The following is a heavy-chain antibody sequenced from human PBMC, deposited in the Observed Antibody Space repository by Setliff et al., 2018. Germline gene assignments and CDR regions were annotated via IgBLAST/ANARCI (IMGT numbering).Heavy chain of an antibody. V-gene: IGHV3-30*02. CDR3: AKDTGRQQLVQGYFDY. CDR2: IRYDGSNK. D-gene: IGHD6-13*01. Sequence: GESLRLSCAASGFTFSSYGMHWVRQAPGKGLEWVAFIRYDGSNKYYADSVKGRFTISRDNSKNTLYLQMNSLRAEDTAVYYCAKDTGRQQLVQGYFDYWGQGTLVTVS. CDR1: GFTFSSYG. J-gene: IGHJ4*02.